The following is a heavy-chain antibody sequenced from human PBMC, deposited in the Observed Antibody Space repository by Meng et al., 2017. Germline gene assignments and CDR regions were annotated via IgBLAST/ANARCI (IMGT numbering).Heavy chain of an antibody. V-gene: IGHV4-34*01. CDR1: VGSFIGYD. CDR2: INHSGST. Sequence: VQHRPVGDGLSKPSGTSSRTCRGNVGSFIGYDWSWIRQPPGKGLEWIGEINHSGSTNYNPSLKSRVTISVDTSKNQFSLKLSSVTAADTAVYYCASSGYSYGYRFDYWGQGTLVTVSS. J-gene: IGHJ4*02. CDR3: ASSGYSYGYRFDY. D-gene: IGHD5-18*01.